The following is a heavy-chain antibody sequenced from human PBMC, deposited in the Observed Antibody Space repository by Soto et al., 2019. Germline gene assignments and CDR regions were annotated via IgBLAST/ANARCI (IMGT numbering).Heavy chain of an antibody. CDR1: GGSISSGDYY. J-gene: IGHJ5*02. CDR2: IYYSGST. D-gene: IGHD3-22*01. Sequence: SETLSLTCTVSGGSISSGDYYWSWIRQHPGKGLEWIGYIYYSGSTYYNPSLKSRVTISVDTSKNQFSLKLSSVTAADTAVYYCASIYDSSGYYYGNNWFDPWGEGTLVTVS. CDR3: ASIYDSSGYYYGNNWFDP. V-gene: IGHV4-31*03.